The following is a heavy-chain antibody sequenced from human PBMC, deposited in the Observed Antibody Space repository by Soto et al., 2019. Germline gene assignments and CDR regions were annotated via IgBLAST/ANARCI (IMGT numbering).Heavy chain of an antibody. J-gene: IGHJ4*02. Sequence: QVLLQESGAGLVKPSQTLSLTCTVSGGSISSGGYYWSWIRQHPGKGLEWIGYIYYSGSTYYNPSLKSRVTISVDTSKNQFSLKLSSVTAADTAVYYCARCSDYIWGSYRYPFFDYWGQGTLVTVSS. CDR1: GGSISSGGYY. CDR3: ARCSDYIWGSYRYPFFDY. V-gene: IGHV4-31*03. D-gene: IGHD3-16*02. CDR2: IYYSGST.